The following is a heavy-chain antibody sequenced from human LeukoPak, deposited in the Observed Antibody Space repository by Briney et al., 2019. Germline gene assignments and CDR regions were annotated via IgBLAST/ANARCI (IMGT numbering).Heavy chain of an antibody. CDR1: GYSISTSYY. D-gene: IGHD3-9*01. V-gene: IGHV4-38-2*02. CDR2: IYHSGNT. J-gene: IGHJ4*02. CDR3: ARGHPTHGDILTGLNY. Sequence: SETLSLTCTVSGYSISTSYYWGCIRQPPGKGLEWIGSIYHSGNTYYNPSLKSRVTISVDTSKNQFSLKLNSVTAADTAVYYCARGHPTHGDILTGLNYWGQGTLVTVSS.